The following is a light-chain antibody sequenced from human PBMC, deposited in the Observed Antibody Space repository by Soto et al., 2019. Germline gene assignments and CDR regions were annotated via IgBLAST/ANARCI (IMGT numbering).Light chain of an antibody. CDR2: LNNDGSH. CDR1: SGHSNYA. J-gene: IGLJ2*01. Sequence: QPVLTQSPSASASLGASAKLTCTLSSGHSNYAIAWHQQQPEKGPRYLMKLNNDGSHSKGDGIPDRFSGSSSGAERYLTISSLQSEDESDYYCQTWDTGISVVFGGGTKLTVL. CDR3: QTWDTGISVV. V-gene: IGLV4-69*01.